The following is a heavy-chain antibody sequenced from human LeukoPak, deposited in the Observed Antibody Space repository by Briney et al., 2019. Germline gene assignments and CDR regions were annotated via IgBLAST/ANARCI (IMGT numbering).Heavy chain of an antibody. D-gene: IGHD2-2*01. CDR2: ISYDGSNK. V-gene: IGHV3-30-3*01. J-gene: IGHJ4*02. Sequence: PGGSLRLSCAASGFTFSSYAMHWVSQAPGKGLEWVAVISYDGSNKYYADSVKGRFTISRDNSKNTLYLQMNSLRAEDTAVYYCARAKCSSTSCLSPLDYWGQGALVTASS. CDR3: ARAKCSSTSCLSPLDY. CDR1: GFTFSSYA.